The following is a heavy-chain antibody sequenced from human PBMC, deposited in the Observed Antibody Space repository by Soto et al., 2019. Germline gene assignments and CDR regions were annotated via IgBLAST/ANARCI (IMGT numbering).Heavy chain of an antibody. J-gene: IGHJ4*02. CDR2: IYYSGST. V-gene: IGHV4-39*01. CDR1: GGSISISSYY. CDR3: ARCPSQPEDYFDY. Sequence: ETLSLTCTVSGGSISISSYYWGWIRQPPGKGLEWIGSIYYSGSTYYNPSLKSRVTISVDTSKNQFSLKLSSVTAADTAVYYCARCPSQPEDYFDYWGQGTLVTVSS.